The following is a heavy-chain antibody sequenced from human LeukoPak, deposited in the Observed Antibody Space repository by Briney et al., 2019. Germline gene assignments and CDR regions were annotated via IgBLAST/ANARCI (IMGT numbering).Heavy chain of an antibody. CDR1: GDSITTNSYY. V-gene: IGHV4-39*07. CDR3: VSGITATTSPFDY. D-gene: IGHD1-20*01. J-gene: IGHJ4*02. CDR2: ISYSGST. Sequence: PSETLSLTCTVSGDSITTNSYYWGWIRQPPGKGLDWIGTISYSGSTYYNPSLKSRVTISVDTSKNRFSLRLSSVTAADTALYYCVSGITATTSPFDYWGQGTLVTVSS.